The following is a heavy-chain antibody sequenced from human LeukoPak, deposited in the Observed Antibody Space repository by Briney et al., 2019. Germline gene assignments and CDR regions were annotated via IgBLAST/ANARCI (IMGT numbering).Heavy chain of an antibody. J-gene: IGHJ6*02. D-gene: IGHD6-13*01. V-gene: IGHV3-7*03. CDR3: ARDGYSSSLYYYFYGMDV. CDR2: IKQDGSEK. CDR1: GFTFSSYW. Sequence: GGSLRLSCAASGFTFSSYWMSWVRQAPGKGLEWVANIKQDGSEKYYVDSVKGRFTISRDNAKNSLYLQMNSLRAEGTAVYYCARDGYSSSLYYYFYGMDVWGQGTTVTVSS.